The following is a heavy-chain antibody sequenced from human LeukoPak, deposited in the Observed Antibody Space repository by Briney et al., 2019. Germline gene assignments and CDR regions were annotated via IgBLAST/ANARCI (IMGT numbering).Heavy chain of an antibody. CDR3: ARHYYDILTGYPNHFDY. CDR1: GGSISSSSYY. CDR2: IYYSGST. J-gene: IGHJ4*02. D-gene: IGHD3-9*01. V-gene: IGHV4-39*01. Sequence: KPSETLSLTCTVSGGSISSSSYYWGWIRQPPGKGLEWIGSIYYSGSTYYNPSLKSRVTISVDTSKNQFSLKLSSVTAADTAAYYCARHYYDILTGYPNHFDYWGQGTLVTVSS.